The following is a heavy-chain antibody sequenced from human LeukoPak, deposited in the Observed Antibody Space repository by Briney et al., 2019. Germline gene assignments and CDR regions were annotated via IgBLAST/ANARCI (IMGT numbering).Heavy chain of an antibody. CDR1: GFTFSSYG. CDR2: IRYDGSNK. CDR3: ASLAHFDGSTYYPDF. Sequence: GGSLRLSCAASGFTFSSYGMHWVRQAPGKGLEWVAFIRYDGSNKYYADSVKGRFTISRDNSKNTLYLQMNSLRADDTAVYYCASLAHFDGSTYYPDFWGQGTLVTVSS. V-gene: IGHV3-30*02. J-gene: IGHJ4*02. D-gene: IGHD3-22*01.